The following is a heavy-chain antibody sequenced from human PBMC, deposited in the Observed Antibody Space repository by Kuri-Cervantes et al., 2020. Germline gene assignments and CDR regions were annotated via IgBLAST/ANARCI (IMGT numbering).Heavy chain of an antibody. V-gene: IGHV3-23*01. D-gene: IGHD3-22*01. CDR2: ISGSGGST. CDR1: GFTFSSHS. Sequence: GESLKISCAASGFTFSSHSMNWVRQAPGKGLEWVSAISGSGGSTYYADSVKGRFTISRDNSKTTLYLQMNSLRAEDTAVYYCAKNPRITMIVVVTYDFDYWCQGTLVTVSS. CDR3: AKNPRITMIVVVTYDFDY. J-gene: IGHJ4*02.